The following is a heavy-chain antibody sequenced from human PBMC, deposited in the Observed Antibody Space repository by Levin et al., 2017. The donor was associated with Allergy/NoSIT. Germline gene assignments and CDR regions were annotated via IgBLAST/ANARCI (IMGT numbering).Heavy chain of an antibody. V-gene: IGHV1-18*01. D-gene: IGHD6-19*01. CDR3: TTSSYSSAWYGGERPFDI. J-gene: IGHJ3*02. CDR1: TYIFMTYG. Sequence: ASVKVSCKSSTYIFMTYGMTWVRQAPGQGLEWMGWISVYNGNTSSTENFQDRVTMTTDTSTNTAYMELRSLTSDDTAMYYCTTSSYSSAWYGGERPFDIWGQGTMVTVSS. CDR2: ISVYNGNT.